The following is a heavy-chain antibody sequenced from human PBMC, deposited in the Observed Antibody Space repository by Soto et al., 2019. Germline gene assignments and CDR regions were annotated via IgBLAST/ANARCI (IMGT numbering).Heavy chain of an antibody. J-gene: IGHJ4*02. D-gene: IGHD3-10*01. CDR2: IIPIFGTA. CDR1: GGTFSSYA. Sequence: ASVKVSCKASGGTFSSYAISWVRQAPGQGLEWMGGIIPIFGTANYAQKFQGRVTITADESTSTAYMELSSLRSEDTAVYYCARERSHYYGSGSYYNALTYYFDYWGQGTLVTVSS. CDR3: ARERSHYYGSGSYYNALTYYFDY. V-gene: IGHV1-69*13.